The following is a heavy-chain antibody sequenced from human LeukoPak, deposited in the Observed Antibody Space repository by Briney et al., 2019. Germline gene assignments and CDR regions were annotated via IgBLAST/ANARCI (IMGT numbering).Heavy chain of an antibody. J-gene: IGHJ5*02. Sequence: GGSLRLSCAASGFTFSSYWMSWVRQAPGKGLEWVANIKQDGSEKYYVDSVKGRFTISRDNAKNSLYLQMNSLRAEDTAVYYCAREPLEWPRGWFDPWGQGTLVTVSS. V-gene: IGHV3-7*01. CDR2: IKQDGSEK. D-gene: IGHD3-3*01. CDR3: AREPLEWPRGWFDP. CDR1: GFTFSSYW.